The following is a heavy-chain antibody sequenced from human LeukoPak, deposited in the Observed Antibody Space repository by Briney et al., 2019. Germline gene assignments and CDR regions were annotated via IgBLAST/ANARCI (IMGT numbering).Heavy chain of an antibody. V-gene: IGHV3-74*03. D-gene: IGHD1-14*01. Sequence: GGSLRLSCVASGFTFSNSWMHWVRQVPGKGLLWVSRINIDGTNTKYADSVKGRFTISRDNAKNTLYLQMNTLRAEDTAVYYCARDQSQAGPTTVGYWGQGTLVTISS. CDR2: INIDGTNT. CDR3: ARDQSQAGPTTVGY. CDR1: GFTFSNSW. J-gene: IGHJ4*02.